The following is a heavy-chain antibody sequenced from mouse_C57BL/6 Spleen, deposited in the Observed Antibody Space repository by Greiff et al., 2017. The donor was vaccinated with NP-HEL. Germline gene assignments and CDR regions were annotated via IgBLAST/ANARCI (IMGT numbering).Heavy chain of an antibody. J-gene: IGHJ2*01. CDR1: GYSFTGYY. CDR2: INPSTGGT. V-gene: IGHV1-42*01. Sequence: VQLKESGPELVKPGASVKISCKASGYSFTGYYMNWVKQSPEKSLEWIGEINPSTGGTTYNQKFKAKATLTVDKSSSTAYMQLKSLTSEDSAVYYCARREISSLDYWGQGTTLTVSS. CDR3: ARREISSLDY.